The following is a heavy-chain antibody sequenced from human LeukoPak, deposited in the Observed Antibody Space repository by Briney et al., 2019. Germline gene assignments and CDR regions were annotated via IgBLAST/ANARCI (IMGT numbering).Heavy chain of an antibody. CDR1: GFTFSSYA. J-gene: IGHJ4*02. V-gene: IGHV3-74*01. CDR3: ARDGKRSYDY. Sequence: PGGSLRLSCAASGFTFSSYAMSWVRQAPGKGLAWVSHIGPDASSTNYADSVKGRFTISRDNAKNTLYLQMSSLRAEDTALYYCARDGKRSYDYWGQGTLVTVSS. D-gene: IGHD1-1*01. CDR2: IGPDASST.